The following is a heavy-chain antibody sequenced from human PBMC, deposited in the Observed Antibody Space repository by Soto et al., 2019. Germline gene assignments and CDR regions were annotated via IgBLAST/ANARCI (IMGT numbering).Heavy chain of an antibody. J-gene: IGHJ5*02. CDR3: ARVPATGYCSSTSCYGGGWFAP. Sequence: QVQLVQSGAEVKKPGSSVKVSCKASGGTFSSYTISWVRQAPGQGLEWMGRIIPILGIANYAQKFQGRVTITVDKSPSTAYMELGSLRSEDTAVYYCARVPATGYCSSTSCYGGGWFAPWGQGTLVTVSS. CDR1: GGTFSSYT. D-gene: IGHD2-2*03. V-gene: IGHV1-69*02. CDR2: IIPILGIA.